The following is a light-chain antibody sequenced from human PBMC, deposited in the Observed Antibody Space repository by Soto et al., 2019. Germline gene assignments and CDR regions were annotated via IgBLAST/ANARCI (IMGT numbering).Light chain of an antibody. CDR1: FSNIGSNT. V-gene: IGLV1-44*01. J-gene: IGLJ2*01. CDR2: SNN. CDR3: AAWDDSLNGVV. Sequence: QSVLTQSPSASGTPGQRVTISCSGSFSNIGSNTVNWYEQLPGTAPKLLIYSNNQRPSGVPDRISGTKSGTSASLAIRGLQSDDEADYYCAAWDDSLNGVVFCGGTQLTVL.